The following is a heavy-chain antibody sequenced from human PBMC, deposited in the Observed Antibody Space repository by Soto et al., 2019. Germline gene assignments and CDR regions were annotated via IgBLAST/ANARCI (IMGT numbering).Heavy chain of an antibody. CDR3: ARAVAVPADFDY. Sequence: SVKVSCKPSGYTFTSYGITWVRQAPGQGLEWMGWINAGNGNTKYSQKFQGRVTITRDTSASTAYMELSSLRSEDTAVYYCARAVAVPADFDYWGQGTLVTVSS. J-gene: IGHJ4*02. D-gene: IGHD6-19*01. CDR2: INAGNGNT. V-gene: IGHV1-3*01. CDR1: GYTFTSYG.